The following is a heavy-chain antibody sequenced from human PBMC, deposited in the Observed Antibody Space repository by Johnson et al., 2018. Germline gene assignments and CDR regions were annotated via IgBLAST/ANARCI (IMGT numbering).Heavy chain of an antibody. J-gene: IGHJ3*02. CDR1: GGSISSSF. CDR2: IHYSGNT. CDR3: ARGSGSSAYYVDAFDI. D-gene: IGHD3-22*01. Sequence: QVQLQESGPGLVKPSETLSLTCNVSGGSISSSFWSWIRQPPGKGLEWITYIHYSGNTNYNPSLKSRVTILLDTSTNQFSLKLSSVTAVDTAVYYCARGSGSSAYYVDAFDIWGQGTMVTVSS. V-gene: IGHV4-59*01.